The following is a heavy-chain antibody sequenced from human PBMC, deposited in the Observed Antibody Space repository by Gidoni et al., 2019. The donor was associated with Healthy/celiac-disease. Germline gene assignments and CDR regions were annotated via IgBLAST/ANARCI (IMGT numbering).Heavy chain of an antibody. J-gene: IGHJ4*02. CDR1: GGTFSSYA. D-gene: IGHD3-10*01. CDR3: ARVRDYYYGSGPHFDY. CDR2: IIPIFGTA. V-gene: IGHV1-69*01. Sequence: QVQLVQSGAEVKKPGSSVTVSCKASGGTFSSYAISWVRQAPGQGLEWMGGIIPIFGTANYAQKFQGRVTITADESTSTAYMELSSLRSEDTAVYYCARVRDYYYGSGPHFDYWGQGTLVTVSS.